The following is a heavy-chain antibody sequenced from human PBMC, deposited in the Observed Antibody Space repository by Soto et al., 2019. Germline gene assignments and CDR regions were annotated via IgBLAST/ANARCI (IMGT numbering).Heavy chain of an antibody. CDR1: GGSVSSGSYY. V-gene: IGHV4-61*01. CDR2: IYYSGST. CDR3: AREARVWFGELLSAYYGMDV. Sequence: ASETLSLTCTGSGGSVSSGSYYWSWIRQPPGKGLEWIGYIYYSGSTNYNPSLKSRVTISVDTSKNQFSLKLSSVTAADTAVYYCAREARVWFGELLSAYYGMDVWGQGTTVTVSS. D-gene: IGHD3-10*01. J-gene: IGHJ6*02.